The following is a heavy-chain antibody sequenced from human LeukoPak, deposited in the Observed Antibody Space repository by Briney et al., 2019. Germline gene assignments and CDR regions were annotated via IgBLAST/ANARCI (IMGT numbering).Heavy chain of an antibody. Sequence: GGSLRLSCAASGFTFNSYAVTWVRQAPGRGLEWVSTINPSGSNTYYADSVKGRFTISRDNSKNTRYLQMNSLRAEDTAVYYCAKREMAVRAFDFWGQGTLVTVSS. V-gene: IGHV3-23*01. CDR3: AKREMAVRAFDF. J-gene: IGHJ4*02. CDR1: GFTFNSYA. D-gene: IGHD6-19*01. CDR2: INPSGSNT.